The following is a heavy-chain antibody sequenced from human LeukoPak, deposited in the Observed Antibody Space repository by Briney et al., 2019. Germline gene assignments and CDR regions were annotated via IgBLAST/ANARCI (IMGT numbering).Heavy chain of an antibody. Sequence: SETLSLTCTVSGGSISSYYWGWIRQPPGKGLEWIGSIYYSGSTYYNPSLKSRVTISVDTSKNQFSLKLSSVTAADTAVYYCARRRGYCSGGSCYWGFDIWGQGTMVTVSS. CDR1: GGSISSYY. J-gene: IGHJ3*02. V-gene: IGHV4-39*01. CDR3: ARRRGYCSGGSCYWGFDI. CDR2: IYYSGST. D-gene: IGHD2-15*01.